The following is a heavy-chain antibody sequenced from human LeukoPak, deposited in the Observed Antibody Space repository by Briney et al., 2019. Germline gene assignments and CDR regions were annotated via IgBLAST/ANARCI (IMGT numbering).Heavy chain of an antibody. Sequence: GASVKVSCKASGYTFTSYGISWVRQAPGQGLEWMGWISAYNGNTNYAQKLQGRVTMTTDTSTSTAYMELRSLRSDDTAVYYCARVLSRVVVVAATDYWGQGTLVTVSS. CDR2: ISAYNGNT. J-gene: IGHJ4*02. CDR1: GYTFTSYG. D-gene: IGHD2-15*01. CDR3: ARVLSRVVVVAATDY. V-gene: IGHV1-18*01.